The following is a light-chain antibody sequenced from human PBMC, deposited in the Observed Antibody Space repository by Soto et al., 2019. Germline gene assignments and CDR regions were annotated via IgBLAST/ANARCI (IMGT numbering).Light chain of an antibody. CDR2: GAS. J-gene: IGKJ3*01. Sequence: EVAMTQSPATLSVSPGERAILSCRTSQGVSSNLAWYQQKPGLPPRLLIYGASTRATGIPARFSGSGSGTEFTLTISSLQSEDFAVYYCQQYDNRPPFTFGPGPKVDIK. CDR1: QGVSSN. V-gene: IGKV3-15*01. CDR3: QQYDNRPPFT.